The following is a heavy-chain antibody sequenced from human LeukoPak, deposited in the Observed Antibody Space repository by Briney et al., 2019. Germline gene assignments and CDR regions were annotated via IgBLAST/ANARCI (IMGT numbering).Heavy chain of an antibody. J-gene: IGHJ4*02. CDR2: ISYDGSNK. Sequence: GGSLRLSCAASGFTFSSYATHWVRQAPGKGLEWVAVISYDGSNKYYADSVKGRFTISRDNSKNTLYQQTNSLRAEDTAVYYCARDHAGSFDYWGQGTLVTVSS. V-gene: IGHV3-30-3*01. CDR3: ARDHAGSFDY. D-gene: IGHD1-1*01. CDR1: GFTFSSYA.